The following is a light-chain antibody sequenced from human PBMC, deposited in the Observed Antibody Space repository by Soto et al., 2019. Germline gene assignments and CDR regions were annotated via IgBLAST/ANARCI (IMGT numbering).Light chain of an antibody. CDR1: SGDIGSYNR. CDR2: EVT. V-gene: IGLV2-14*01. J-gene: IGLJ1*01. CDR3: TSYSSTSFYV. Sequence: QSALTQPASVSGSPGQSITISCTGTSGDIGSYNRVSWYQQHPGKAPKLIIYEVTDRPSGVSNRFSGSKFGNTASLTISGLQPDDEADYYCTSYSSTSFYVFGPGTKLTVL.